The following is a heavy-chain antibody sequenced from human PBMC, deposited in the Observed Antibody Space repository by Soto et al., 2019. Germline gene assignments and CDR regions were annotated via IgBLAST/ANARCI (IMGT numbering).Heavy chain of an antibody. CDR3: ARGGYSSSWEFDF. J-gene: IGHJ4*02. D-gene: IGHD6-6*01. V-gene: IGHV1-8*01. CDR1: GYTFTTYD. Sequence: QVQLVQSGAEVKKPGASLRVSCKASGYTFTTYDSNWVRQTPGQGLEWMGWVSPHSGSTGFAQKFQGRLTMTTNTTITTAYMDLISLRSDDSAVYFCARGGYSSSWEFDFWGQGTLVTVS. CDR2: VSPHSGST.